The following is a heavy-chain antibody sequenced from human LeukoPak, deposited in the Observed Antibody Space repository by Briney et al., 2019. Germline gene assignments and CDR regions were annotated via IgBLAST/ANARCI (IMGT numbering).Heavy chain of an antibody. CDR3: ATIHTTVQHLDY. CDR2: IYYSGSA. D-gene: IGHD4-11*01. CDR1: GGSISSSSYY. V-gene: IGHV4-39*01. Sequence: PSETLSLTCTVSGGSISSSSYYWGWIRQPPGKGLEWIGSIYYSGSAYYNPSLNSRVTISVDTSKNQFSLKLSSVTAADTAVYYFATIHTTVQHLDYWGQGTLVTVSS. J-gene: IGHJ4*02.